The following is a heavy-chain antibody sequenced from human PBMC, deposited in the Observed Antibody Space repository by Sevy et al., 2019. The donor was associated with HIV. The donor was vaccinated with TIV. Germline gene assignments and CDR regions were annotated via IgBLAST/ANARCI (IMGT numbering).Heavy chain of an antibody. D-gene: IGHD1-26*01. CDR3: ARDDGIYYFHD. V-gene: IGHV3-7*01. CDR1: GFTFSKYW. CDR2: IKQAAGQK. J-gene: IGHJ4*02. Sequence: GGSLRLSCAASGFTFSKYWMGWVRQAPGKGLEWVANIKQAAGQKYYVDSVKGRFTISRDNAKNSLYLQMNSLRAEDTAVYFCARDDGIYYFHDCGQGTLVTVSS.